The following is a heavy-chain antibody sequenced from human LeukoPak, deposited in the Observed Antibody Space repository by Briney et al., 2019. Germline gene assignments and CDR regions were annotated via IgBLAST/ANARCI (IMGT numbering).Heavy chain of an antibody. D-gene: IGHD3-10*01. Sequence: SVKVSCKASGGTFSNYAISWVRQGPGQGLEWMGGIIPIFGTVNYAQKFQDRVTIIADEFTSTAYMELSSLRSEDTAVYYCTRSGNITMVRGVITTPAVIDYWGQGTLVTVSS. CDR1: GGTFSNYA. J-gene: IGHJ4*02. CDR3: TRSGNITMVRGVITTPAVIDY. CDR2: IIPIFGTV. V-gene: IGHV1-69*01.